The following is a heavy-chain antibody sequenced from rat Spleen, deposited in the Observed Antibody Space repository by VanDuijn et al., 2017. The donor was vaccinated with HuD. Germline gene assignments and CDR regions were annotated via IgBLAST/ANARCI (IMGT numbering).Heavy chain of an antibody. Sequence: QVQLKESGPGLVQPSQTLSLTCTVSGFSLTSYDMHWVRQPPGKGLEWMGVIWGNGKTYYNSVLKSRLSITRDTSKSQVFFKMDSLQTEDTAIYFCTRSLPGYNSYVMDAWGQGASVTVSS. CDR2: IWGNGKT. D-gene: IGHD1-4*01. J-gene: IGHJ4*01. V-gene: IGHV2-13*01. CDR3: TRSLPGYNSYVMDA. CDR1: GFSLTSYD.